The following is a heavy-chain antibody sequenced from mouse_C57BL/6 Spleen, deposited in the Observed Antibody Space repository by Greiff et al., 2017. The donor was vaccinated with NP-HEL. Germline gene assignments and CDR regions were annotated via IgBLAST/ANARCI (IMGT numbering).Heavy chain of an antibody. V-gene: IGHV1-64*01. CDR1: GYTFTSYW. Sequence: QVQLKQPGAELVKPGASVKLSCKASGYTFTSYWMHWVKQRPGQGLEWIGMIHPNSGSTNYNEKFKSKATLTVDKSSSTAYMQLSSLTSEDSAVYYCASPTYYGSSPYYFDYWGQGTTLTVSS. CDR2: IHPNSGST. J-gene: IGHJ2*01. CDR3: ASPTYYGSSPYYFDY. D-gene: IGHD1-1*01.